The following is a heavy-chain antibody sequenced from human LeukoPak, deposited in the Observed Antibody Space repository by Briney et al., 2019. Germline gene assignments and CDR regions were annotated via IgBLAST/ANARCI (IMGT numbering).Heavy chain of an antibody. J-gene: IGHJ6*03. Sequence: SETLSLTCTVSGYSISSGYYWSWIRQPPGKGLEWIGEINHSGSTNYNPSLKSRVTISVDTSKNQFSLKLSSVTAADTAVYYCARVGYYDSSGYYQKGYYYYYMDVWGKGTTVTISS. CDR2: INHSGST. D-gene: IGHD3-22*01. CDR1: GYSISSGYY. CDR3: ARVGYYDSSGYYQKGYYYYYMDV. V-gene: IGHV4-38-2*02.